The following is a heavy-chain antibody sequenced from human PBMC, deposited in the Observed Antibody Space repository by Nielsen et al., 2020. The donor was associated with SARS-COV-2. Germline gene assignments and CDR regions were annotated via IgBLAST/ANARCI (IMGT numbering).Heavy chain of an antibody. Sequence: GGSLRLSCAASGFTFSSYSMNWVRQAPGKGLEWVSSISSSSSYIYYADSVKGRFTISRDNAKNSLYLQMNSLRAEDTAVYYCARFGSPGYCSSTSCSSDYFDYWGQGTLVTVSS. J-gene: IGHJ4*02. CDR1: GFTFSSYS. V-gene: IGHV3-21*01. CDR3: ARFGSPGYCSSTSCSSDYFDY. CDR2: ISSSSSYI. D-gene: IGHD2-2*01.